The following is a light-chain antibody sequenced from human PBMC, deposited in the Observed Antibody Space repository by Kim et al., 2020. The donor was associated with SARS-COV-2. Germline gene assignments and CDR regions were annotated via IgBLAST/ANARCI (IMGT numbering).Light chain of an antibody. CDR2: DVS. V-gene: IGLV2-14*03. Sequence: QSIPIPCTGTSSDVGDYNYVTWYQPHPGKAPKLMIYDVSKRPSGVSNRFSGSKSGNTASLTISGLQAEDEADYYCSSYTSSSTPYVFGTGTKVTVL. J-gene: IGLJ1*01. CDR3: SSYTSSSTPYV. CDR1: SSDVGDYNY.